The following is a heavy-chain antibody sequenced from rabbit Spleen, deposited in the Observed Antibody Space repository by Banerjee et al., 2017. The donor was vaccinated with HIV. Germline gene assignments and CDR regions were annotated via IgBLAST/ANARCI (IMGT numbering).Heavy chain of an antibody. CDR2: INTYTGKA. Sequence: QEQLEESGGGLVQPGASLTLTCTASGFSFSDRDVMCWVRQAPGKGLQWIACINTYTGKAVYATWANGRLTISRTSSTTVTLQMTSLTAADTATYFCARDLASVVGWNFSLWGPGTLVTVS. CDR3: ARDLASVVGWNFSL. CDR1: GFSFSDRDV. J-gene: IGHJ4*01. V-gene: IGHV1S45*01. D-gene: IGHD3-1*01.